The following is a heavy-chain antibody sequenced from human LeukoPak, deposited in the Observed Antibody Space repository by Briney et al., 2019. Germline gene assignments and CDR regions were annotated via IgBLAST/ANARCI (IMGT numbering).Heavy chain of an antibody. Sequence: GGSLRLSCAASGFTFSGSAMHWVRQASGKGLELVGRIRSKANSYATEYAASVKGRFTISRDDSKKTAYLQMNSLKTGDTAVYYCTREVIGASDYWGQGTLVTVSS. V-gene: IGHV3-73*01. CDR3: TREVIGASDY. CDR1: GFTFSGSA. CDR2: IRSKANSYAT. J-gene: IGHJ4*02. D-gene: IGHD2-21*01.